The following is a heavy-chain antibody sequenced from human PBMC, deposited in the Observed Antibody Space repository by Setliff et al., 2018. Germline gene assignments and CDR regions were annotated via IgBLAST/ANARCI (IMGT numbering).Heavy chain of an antibody. J-gene: IGHJ6*03. Sequence: ASVKVSCKASGYTFTSYDINWVRQATGQGLEWMGWMNPNSGNTGYAQKFQGRVTMTRNTSISTAYMELNSLTSEDTAVYYCVREGVDTRSSTDYRYYMDVWGKGTTVTVSS. CDR3: VREGVDTRSSTDYRYYMDV. D-gene: IGHD5-18*01. CDR2: MNPNSGNT. V-gene: IGHV1-8*01. CDR1: GYTFTSYD.